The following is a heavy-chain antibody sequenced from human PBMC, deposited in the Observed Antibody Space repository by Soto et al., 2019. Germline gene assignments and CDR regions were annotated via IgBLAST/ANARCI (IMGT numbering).Heavy chain of an antibody. V-gene: IGHV5-51*01. CDR2: IYPGDSDT. CDR1: GYSFTSYW. D-gene: IGHD3-22*01. CDR3: ARQINYYDSSGYYYYYGMDV. Sequence: GESLKISCKGSGYSFTSYWIGWVRQMPGKGLEWMGIIYPGDSDTRYSPSFQGQVTISADNSISTAYLQWSSLKASDTAMYYCARQINYYDSSGYYYYYGMDVWGQGTTVTVSS. J-gene: IGHJ6*02.